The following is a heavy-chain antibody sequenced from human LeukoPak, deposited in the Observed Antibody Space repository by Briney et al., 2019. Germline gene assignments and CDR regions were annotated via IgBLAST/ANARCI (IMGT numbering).Heavy chain of an antibody. J-gene: IGHJ4*02. V-gene: IGHV3-43*01. D-gene: IGHD3-10*01. CDR2: ISWDGGST. Sequence: GGSLRLSCAASGFTFDDYTMHWVRQAPGKGLERVSLISWDGGSTYYADSVKGRFTISRDNSKNSLYLQMNSLRTEDTALYYCAKAGYGSGTIGGAHFDYWGQGTLVTVSS. CDR1: GFTFDDYT. CDR3: AKAGYGSGTIGGAHFDY.